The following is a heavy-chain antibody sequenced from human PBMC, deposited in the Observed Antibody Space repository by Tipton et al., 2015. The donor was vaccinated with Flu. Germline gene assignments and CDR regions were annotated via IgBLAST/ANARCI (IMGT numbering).Heavy chain of an antibody. J-gene: IGHJ6*02. Sequence: TLSLTCAVSGYSISSGYYWGWIRQSPGKGLEWIGSILHSGITHYNPSLQSRAAMRVDTSKNQVSLQLSSVTAADTAVYYCARDNPSIYASYEHYYYAMDVWGQGTTVTVSS. D-gene: IGHD2-2*01. CDR2: ILHSGIT. CDR3: ARDNPSIYASYEHYYYAMDV. V-gene: IGHV4-38-2*02. CDR1: GYSISSGYY.